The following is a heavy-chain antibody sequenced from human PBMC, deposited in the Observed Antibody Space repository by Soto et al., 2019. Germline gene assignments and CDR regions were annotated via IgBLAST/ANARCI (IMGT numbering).Heavy chain of an antibody. V-gene: IGHV4-30-2*01. CDR1: GGSISSGGYS. CDR3: ARERGSSYDRTYYFDY. CDR2: IYHSGST. Sequence: PSETLSLTCAVSGGSISSGGYSWSWIRQPPGKGLEWIGYIYHSGSTYYNPSLKSRVTISVDRSKNQFSLKLSSVTAADTAVYYCARERGSSYDRTYYFDYWGQGTLVTVSS. D-gene: IGHD5-12*01. J-gene: IGHJ4*02.